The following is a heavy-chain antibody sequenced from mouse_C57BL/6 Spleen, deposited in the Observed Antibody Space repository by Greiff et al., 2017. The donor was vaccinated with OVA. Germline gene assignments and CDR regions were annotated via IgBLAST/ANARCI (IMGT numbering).Heavy chain of an antibody. V-gene: IGHV1-82*01. Sequence: VQLQQSGPELVKPGASVKISCKASGYAFSSSWMNWVKQRPGKGLEWIGRIYPGDGDTNYNGKFKGKATLTADKSSSTAYMQLSSLTSEDSAVYYCARRITTGEADVWGTGTTVTVSS. D-gene: IGHD1-1*01. CDR1: GYAFSSSW. CDR2: IYPGDGDT. CDR3: ARRITTGEADV. J-gene: IGHJ1*03.